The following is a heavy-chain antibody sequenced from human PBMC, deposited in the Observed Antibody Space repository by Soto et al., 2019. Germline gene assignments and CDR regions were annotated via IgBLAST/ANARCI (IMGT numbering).Heavy chain of an antibody. CDR2: IDPSDSYT. J-gene: IGHJ5*02. CDR3: ARTTPQDNWFDP. CDR1: GYSFTSYW. Sequence: PGESLKISGKGSGYSFTSYWISWVRQMPGKGLEWMGRIDPSDSYTNYSPSFQGHVTISADKYISTPYLQWSSLKASDTAMYSCARTTPQDNWFDPWGQGTVVIVS. V-gene: IGHV5-10-1*01.